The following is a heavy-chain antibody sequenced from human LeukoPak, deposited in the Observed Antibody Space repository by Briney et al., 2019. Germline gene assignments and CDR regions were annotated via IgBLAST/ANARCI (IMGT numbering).Heavy chain of an antibody. Sequence: SETLSLTCAVYGGSFSGYYWSWIRQPPGKGLEWIGEINHSGSTNYNPSLKSRVTISVDTSKNQFSLKLSSVTAADTAVCYCARRAYGRYYYYMDVWGKGTTVTVSS. CDR2: INHSGST. J-gene: IGHJ6*03. CDR3: ARRAYGRYYYYMDV. V-gene: IGHV4-34*01. D-gene: IGHD3-10*01. CDR1: GGSFSGYY.